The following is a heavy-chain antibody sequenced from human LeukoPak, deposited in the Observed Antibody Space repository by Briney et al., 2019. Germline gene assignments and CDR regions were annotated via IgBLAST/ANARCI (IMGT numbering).Heavy chain of an antibody. CDR1: GGSISSGGYS. V-gene: IGHV4-30-2*01. CDR2: IYHSGST. Sequence: SETLSLTCAVSGGSISSGGYSWSWIRQPPGKGLEWIGYIYHSGSTYYNPSLKSRVTIPVDTSKKQFSLKLSSVTAADTAVYYCVTYYFDSSGPKKNYWGQGTLVTVSS. D-gene: IGHD3-22*01. CDR3: VTYYFDSSGPKKNY. J-gene: IGHJ4*02.